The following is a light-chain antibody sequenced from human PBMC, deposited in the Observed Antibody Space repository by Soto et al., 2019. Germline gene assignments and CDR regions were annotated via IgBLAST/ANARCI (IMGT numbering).Light chain of an antibody. CDR3: QQSYSSPET. Sequence: DIQMTQSPSSLSASVGVRVTITCRASQSIDNYLNWYQQKPGKAPNLLIYAASTLLSGVPSRFSGRGSGTHFTLTISSLQPEDFATYYCQQSYSSPETFGQGTKVEIK. J-gene: IGKJ1*01. V-gene: IGKV1-39*01. CDR2: AAS. CDR1: QSIDNY.